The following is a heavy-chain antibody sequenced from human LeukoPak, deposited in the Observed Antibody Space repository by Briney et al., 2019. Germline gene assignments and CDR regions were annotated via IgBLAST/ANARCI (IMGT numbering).Heavy chain of an antibody. V-gene: IGHV3-21*01. CDR1: GFTFTSYT. D-gene: IGHD1-1*01. Sequence: GGSLRLSCAASGFTFTSYTMNWVRQAPGKGLEWVSSISSSSNYIHYADSVKGRSTISRDNAKNSLYLQMNSLRAEDTAVYYCARDRLLEDRHYYSYYYMDVWGKGTTVTVSS. CDR2: ISSSSNYI. CDR3: ARDRLLEDRHYYSYYYMDV. J-gene: IGHJ6*03.